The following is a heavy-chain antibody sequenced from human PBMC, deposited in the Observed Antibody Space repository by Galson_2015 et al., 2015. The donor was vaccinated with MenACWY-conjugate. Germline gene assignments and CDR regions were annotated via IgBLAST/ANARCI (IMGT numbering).Heavy chain of an antibody. V-gene: IGHV5-51*01. CDR2: IYPGDSDT. CDR1: GYSFTSYW. CDR3: ARTYPYYYDSSGYYYTPYFDY. Sequence: QSGAEVKKPGESLKISCKGYGYSFTSYWIGWVRQMPGKGLEWMGIIYPGDSDTRYSPSFQGQVTISADKSISTAYLQWSSLKASDTAMYYCARTYPYYYDSSGYYYTPYFDYWGQGTLVTVSS. J-gene: IGHJ4*02. D-gene: IGHD3-22*01.